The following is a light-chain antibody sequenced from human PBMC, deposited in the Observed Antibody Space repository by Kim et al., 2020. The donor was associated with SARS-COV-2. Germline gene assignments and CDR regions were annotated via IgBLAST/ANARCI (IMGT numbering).Light chain of an antibody. CDR3: QQYINWPRT. V-gene: IGKV3-15*01. J-gene: IGKJ1*01. CDR2: GAS. Sequence: VSPGESATLSCRASQSVSSSLAWYQQKPGQAPRLLIYGASTRATGIPARFSGSGSGTEFTLTISSLQSEDFAVYYCQQYINWPRTFGQGTKVDFK. CDR1: QSVSSS.